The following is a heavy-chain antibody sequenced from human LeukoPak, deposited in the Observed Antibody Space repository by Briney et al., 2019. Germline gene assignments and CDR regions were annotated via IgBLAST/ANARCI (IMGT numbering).Heavy chain of an antibody. V-gene: IGHV3-7*03. CDR1: X. D-gene: IGHD6-13*01. Sequence: XMGXVXQAXXXXLXWVANIKQDGSEKYYVDSVKGRFTISRDNSKNTLHLQMNSLRAEDTAVYYCVREGYSNSWYRSWGQGTLVTVSS. CDR2: IKQDGSEK. CDR3: VREGYSNSWYRS. J-gene: IGHJ5*02.